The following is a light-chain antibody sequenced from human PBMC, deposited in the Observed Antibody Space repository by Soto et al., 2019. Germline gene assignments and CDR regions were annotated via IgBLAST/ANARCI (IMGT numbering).Light chain of an antibody. CDR3: HSYDVDSVV. J-gene: IGLJ2*01. CDR2: KND. CDR1: GGSIASNH. Sequence: NFMLTQPHSVSESPGKTVTISCTRSGGSIASNHVQWYQQRPGSAPTTVIYKNDQRPSGVPDRFSGSIDSSSNSASLTISGLKTEDEADFYCHSYDVDSVVFGGGTNLTVL. V-gene: IGLV6-57*04.